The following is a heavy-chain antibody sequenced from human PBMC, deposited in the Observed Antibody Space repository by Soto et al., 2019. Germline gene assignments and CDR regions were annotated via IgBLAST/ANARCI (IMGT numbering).Heavy chain of an antibody. D-gene: IGHD6-19*01. CDR3: AEGGGRSGWYYFDY. V-gene: IGHV1-69*06. J-gene: IGHJ4*02. Sequence: SVKVSCKASGGTFSSYAISWVRQAPGQGLEWMGGIIPIFGTANYAQKFQGRVTITADKSTSTAYMELSSLRSEDTAVYYCAEGGGRSGWYYFDYWGQGTLVTVSS. CDR2: IIPIFGTA. CDR1: GGTFSSYA.